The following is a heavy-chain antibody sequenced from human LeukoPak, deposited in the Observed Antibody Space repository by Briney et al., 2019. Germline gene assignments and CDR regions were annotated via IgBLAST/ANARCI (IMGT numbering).Heavy chain of an antibody. CDR1: GYTLTELS. V-gene: IGHV1-24*01. CDR2: FDPEDGET. D-gene: IGHD3-10*01. Sequence: ASVKVSCKVSGYTLTELSMHWVRQTPGKGREWMGGFDPEDGETIYAQKFQGRVNMTEDTSTDTAYMELSSLRSEDTAVFYRATGSGSYYWFDYWGQGTLVTVSS. CDR3: ATGSGSYYWFDY. J-gene: IGHJ4*02.